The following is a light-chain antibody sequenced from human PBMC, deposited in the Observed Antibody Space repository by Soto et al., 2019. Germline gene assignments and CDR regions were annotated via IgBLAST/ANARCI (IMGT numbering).Light chain of an antibody. Sequence: DIQMTQSPSTLSASVGDRVTITCRASQSITGWLAWFQQKPGKAPKLLIYKASNLASGVPSRFSGSGSGTEFTLTISSLQPDDFATYYCQQYNGTFGQGTKVDI. V-gene: IGKV1-5*03. CDR2: KAS. CDR3: QQYNGT. J-gene: IGKJ1*01. CDR1: QSITGW.